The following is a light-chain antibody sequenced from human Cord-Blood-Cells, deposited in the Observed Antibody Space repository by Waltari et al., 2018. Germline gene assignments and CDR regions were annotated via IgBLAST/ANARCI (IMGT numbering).Light chain of an antibody. Sequence: DIQMPQSPSSMSASVGDRVTITCRASQSTSSYLNWYQQKPGKAPKLLIYAASILQSGAPSRFSGSGSGTDFTITISSLQPEDFATYYCQQSYSTHTFGQGTKLEIK. V-gene: IGKV1-39*01. CDR3: QQSYSTHT. CDR1: QSTSSY. J-gene: IGKJ2*01. CDR2: AAS.